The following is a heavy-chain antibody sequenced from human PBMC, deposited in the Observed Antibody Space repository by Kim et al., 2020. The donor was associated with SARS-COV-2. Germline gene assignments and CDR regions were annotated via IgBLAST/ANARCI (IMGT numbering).Heavy chain of an antibody. D-gene: IGHD3-22*01. V-gene: IGHV3-33*01. CDR2: IWYDGSNK. CDR1: GFTFSSYG. Sequence: GGSLRLSCAASGFTFSSYGMHWVRQAPGKGLEWVAVIWYDGSNKYYADSVKGRFTISRDNSKNTLYLQMNSLRAEDTAVYYCARDGVEYYDSSGYYYDRGFMDYWGQGTLVTVSS. CDR3: ARDGVEYYDSSGYYYDRGFMDY. J-gene: IGHJ4*02.